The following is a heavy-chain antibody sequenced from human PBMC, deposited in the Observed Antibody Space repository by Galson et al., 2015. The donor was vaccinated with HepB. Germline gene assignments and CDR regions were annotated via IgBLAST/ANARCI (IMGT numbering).Heavy chain of an antibody. CDR3: AREGGDFWSGYYPGLYYYGMDV. Sequence: SVKVSCKASGGTFSSCAISWVRQAPGQGLEWMGGIIPIFGTANYAQKFQGRVTITADESTSTAYMELSSLRSEDTAVYYCAREGGDFWSGYYPGLYYYGMDVWGQGTTVTVSS. CDR2: IIPIFGTA. D-gene: IGHD3-3*01. V-gene: IGHV1-69*13. J-gene: IGHJ6*02. CDR1: GGTFSSCA.